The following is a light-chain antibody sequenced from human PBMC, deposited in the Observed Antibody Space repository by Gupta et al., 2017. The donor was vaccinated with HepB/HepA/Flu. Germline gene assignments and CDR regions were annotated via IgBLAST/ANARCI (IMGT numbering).Light chain of an antibody. CDR1: KDINSY. Sequence: DIQITQSLSLLSASVGDSVTITCWARKDINSYLDWFQQKPGRAPKSLIFTASNWQSGVPSRFSGSRSGTDFTLTISRLQPEDFATYYCHQDKSYPLTFGQGTKVEV. J-gene: IGKJ1*01. CDR2: TAS. V-gene: IGKV1-16*01. CDR3: HQDKSYPLT.